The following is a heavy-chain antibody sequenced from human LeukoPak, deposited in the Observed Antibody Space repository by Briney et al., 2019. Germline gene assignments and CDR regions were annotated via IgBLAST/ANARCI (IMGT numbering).Heavy chain of an antibody. V-gene: IGHV4-30-4*01. CDR1: GGSISSGDYY. CDR3: ARLRYSSSGEDFDY. Sequence: SETLSLTCTVSGGSISSGDYYWRWIRQPPGKGLEWIGYIYYSGSTYYNPSLKSRLTISVDTSKNHFSLKLSSVTAADTAVYYCARLRYSSSGEDFDYWGQGTLVTVSS. CDR2: IYYSGST. D-gene: IGHD6-6*01. J-gene: IGHJ4*02.